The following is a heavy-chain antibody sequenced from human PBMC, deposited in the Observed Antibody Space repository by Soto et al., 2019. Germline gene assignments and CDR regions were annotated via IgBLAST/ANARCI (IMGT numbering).Heavy chain of an antibody. J-gene: IGHJ4*02. Sequence: QVQLQQWGAGLLKPSETLSLNCGVNGGSLSGYYWSWIRQPPGKGLEWIGEIKDGGYTNYSPSLKSRATISSDTSKNQFPLRLNSVTAADTGVYYCARGQEGVVATHWDQGALVTVSS. CDR2: IKDGGYT. CDR1: GGSLSGYY. V-gene: IGHV4-34*01. CDR3: ARGQEGVVATH. D-gene: IGHD5-12*01.